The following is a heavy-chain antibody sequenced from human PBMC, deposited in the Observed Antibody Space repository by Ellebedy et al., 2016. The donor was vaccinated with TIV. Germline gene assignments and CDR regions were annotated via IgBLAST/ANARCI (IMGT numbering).Heavy chain of an antibody. J-gene: IGHJ4*02. D-gene: IGHD5-24*01. CDR2: IPFDGSNT. CDR3: ARDPGGYTLAF. Sequence: GESLKISCAASGFSFTSNGMHWVRQAPGKGLEWVAFIPFDGSNTYYSDSVKGRFTISSDLSENTLYLQMDSLRPEDTAIYYCARDPGGYTLAFWGQGTLVTVSS. V-gene: IGHV3-30*02. CDR1: GFSFTSNG.